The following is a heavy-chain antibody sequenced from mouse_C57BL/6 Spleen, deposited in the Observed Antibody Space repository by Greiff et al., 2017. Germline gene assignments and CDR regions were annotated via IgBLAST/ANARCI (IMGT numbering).Heavy chain of an antibody. V-gene: IGHV1-47*01. Sequence: VQLQESGAELVKPGASVKMSCKASGYTFTTYPIEWMKQNHGKSLEWIGNFHHYNDDTKYNEKFKGKATLTVEKSSSTVYLELSRLTSDDSAVYYCARRGGSSLYDAMDYWGQGTSVTVSS. D-gene: IGHD1-1*01. CDR2: FHHYNDDT. CDR1: GYTFTTYP. CDR3: ARRGGSSLYDAMDY. J-gene: IGHJ4*01.